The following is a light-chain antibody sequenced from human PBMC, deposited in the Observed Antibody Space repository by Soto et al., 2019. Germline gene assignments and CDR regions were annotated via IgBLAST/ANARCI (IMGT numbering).Light chain of an antibody. CDR1: QSVDYY. CDR3: KQRSSWPLT. V-gene: IGKV3-11*01. CDR2: DAY. Sequence: EIVLTQSPATLSLSPGERATLSCRASQSVDYYLAWYQQKPGQAPRLLIYDAYYRATGIPARFTGSGSGTDFTLTINRLEPDDFAVYYCKQRSSWPLTFGGGTTVEIK. J-gene: IGKJ4*01.